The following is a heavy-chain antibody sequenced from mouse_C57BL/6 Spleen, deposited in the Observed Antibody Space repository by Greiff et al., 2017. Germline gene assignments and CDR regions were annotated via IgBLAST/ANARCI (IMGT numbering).Heavy chain of an antibody. J-gene: IGHJ1*03. CDR3: ARGAYDYVLWYFDV. CDR1: GYTFTDYY. CDR2: INPNNGGT. Sequence: VQLQQSGPELVKPGASVKISCKASGYTFTDYYMNWVKQSHGKSLEWIGDINPNNGGTSYNQKFKGKATLTVDKSSSTAYMELRSLTSEDSAVYYCARGAYDYVLWYFDVWGTGTTVTVSS. V-gene: IGHV1-26*01. D-gene: IGHD2-4*01.